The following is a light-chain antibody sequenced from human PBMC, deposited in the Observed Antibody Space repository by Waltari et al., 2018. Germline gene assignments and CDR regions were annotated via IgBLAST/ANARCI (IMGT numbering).Light chain of an antibody. CDR3: GTWDSSLTAGV. CDR1: SSNIGNNY. J-gene: IGLJ2*01. Sequence: QSVLTQPPSVSAAPGQKVTISCSGSSSNIGNNYVSWYQHFPGTAPKLLIYDNNERPSGIPDRFAGSKSGTSATLGITGLQTGDEADYYCGTWDSSLTAGVFGGGTKLTVL. V-gene: IGLV1-51*01. CDR2: DNN.